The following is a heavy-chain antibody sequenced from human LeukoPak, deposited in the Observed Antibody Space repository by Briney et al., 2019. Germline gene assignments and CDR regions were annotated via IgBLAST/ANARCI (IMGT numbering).Heavy chain of an antibody. CDR2: ISSSGNYI. J-gene: IGHJ4*02. CDR1: GFTFSSYS. Sequence: GGSLRLSCAASGFTFSSYSMNWVRQAPGKGLEWVSSISSSGNYIYYADSVKGRFTISRDNAKSSLYLQMNSLRAEDTAVYYCANLEEGYSSSWSHYWGQGTLVTVSS. CDR3: ANLEEGYSSSWSHY. V-gene: IGHV3-21*01. D-gene: IGHD6-13*01.